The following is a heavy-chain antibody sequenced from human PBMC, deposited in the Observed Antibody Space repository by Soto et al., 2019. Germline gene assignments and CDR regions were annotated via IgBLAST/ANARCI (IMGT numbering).Heavy chain of an antibody. V-gene: IGHV3-30*18. D-gene: IGHD4-4*01. CDR3: AKVFAGSYSNFFDF. J-gene: IGHJ4*02. CDR2: ISNNGDYE. CDR1: GFTFASFG. Sequence: GGSLRLSCAASGFTFASFGMHWVRQAPGEGLEWVAIISNNGDYESYADSVKGRLTISRDNSNNTLSLQLNSLRTEDTAMYYCAKVFAGSYSNFFDFWGPGTPVTVSS.